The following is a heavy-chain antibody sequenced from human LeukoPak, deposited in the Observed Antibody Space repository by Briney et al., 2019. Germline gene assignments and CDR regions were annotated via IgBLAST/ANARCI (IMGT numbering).Heavy chain of an antibody. V-gene: IGHV1-69*13. CDR3: ASTAMVMYAFDI. D-gene: IGHD5-18*01. J-gene: IGHJ3*02. CDR2: IIPIFGTA. Sequence: SVKVSCKASGGTFSSYAISWVRQAPGQGLEWMGGIIPIFGTANYAQKFQGRVTITADESTSTAYMELSSLRSEDTAVYYCASTAMVMYAFDIWGQGTMVTVSS. CDR1: GGTFSSYA.